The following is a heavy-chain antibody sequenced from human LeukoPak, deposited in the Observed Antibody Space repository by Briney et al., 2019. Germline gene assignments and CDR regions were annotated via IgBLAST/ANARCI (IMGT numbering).Heavy chain of an antibody. V-gene: IGHV4-39*01. CDR2: IYYSGST. CDR1: GASISTSSYC. J-gene: IGHJ4*02. CDR3: ARLKGYSSGWYPSYYFDY. Sequence: SETLSLTCTVSGASISTSSYCWGWIRQPPGKGLEWIGNIYYSGSTYYNPSLKSRVTISIDTSKNQFSLKLSSVTAADTAVYYCARLKGYSSGWYPSYYFDYWGQGTLVTVSS. D-gene: IGHD6-19*01.